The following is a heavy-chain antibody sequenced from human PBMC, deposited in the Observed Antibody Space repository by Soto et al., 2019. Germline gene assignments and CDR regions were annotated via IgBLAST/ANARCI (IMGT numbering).Heavy chain of an antibody. J-gene: IGHJ5*02. CDR2: IIPILGIA. D-gene: IGHD4-17*01. CDR1: GGTFSSYT. CDR3: ARGIKYGAYSRWFDP. V-gene: IGHV1-69*02. Sequence: SVKVSCKASGGTFSSYTISWVRQAPGQGLEWMGRIIPILGIANYAQKFQGRVAMTWDTSITTAYMELSSLRSEDTAVYFCARGIKYGAYSRWFDPWGQGTLVTVSS.